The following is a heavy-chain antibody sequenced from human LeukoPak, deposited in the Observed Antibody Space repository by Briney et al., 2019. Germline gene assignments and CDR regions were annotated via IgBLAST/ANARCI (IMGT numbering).Heavy chain of an antibody. CDR1: GYTFTSYY. J-gene: IGHJ4*02. D-gene: IGHD2-15*01. CDR3: ARRGDCSGSSCNYDN. Sequence: ASVKVSCKASGYTFTSYYIHWVRQAPGQGLEWMGIIIPSGGSTSYAQKFQDRVTITRDTSTSTVYMELNSLRSEDTAVYYCARRGDCSGSSCNYDNWGQGTLVTVSS. V-gene: IGHV1-46*01. CDR2: IIPSGGST.